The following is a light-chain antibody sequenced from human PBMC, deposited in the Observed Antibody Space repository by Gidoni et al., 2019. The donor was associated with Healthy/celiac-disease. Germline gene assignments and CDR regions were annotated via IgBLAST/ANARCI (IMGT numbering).Light chain of an antibody. CDR2: QDN. CDR1: KLGDKY. CDR3: QAWDSSTAVV. Sequence: SYELTQPPSVSVSPGQTASITCSGDKLGDKYVCWYQQKPGRSPVLVIYQDNKRPSGIPERFSGCNSGNTATLTISGTQAMDEADYYCQAWDSSTAVVFGGGTKLTVL. V-gene: IGLV3-1*01. J-gene: IGLJ2*01.